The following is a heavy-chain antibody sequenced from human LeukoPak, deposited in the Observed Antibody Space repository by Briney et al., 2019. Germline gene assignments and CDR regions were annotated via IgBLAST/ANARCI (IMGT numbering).Heavy chain of an antibody. Sequence: SETLSLTCTVSGGSISSSSYYWGWIRQPPGKGLEWIGSIYYSGSTYYNPSLKSRVTISVDTSKNQFSLKLSSVTAADTAVYYCAGSSIAAYYYYYYMDVWGKGTTVTVSS. J-gene: IGHJ6*03. CDR1: GGSISSSSYY. D-gene: IGHD6-6*01. CDR2: IYYSGST. V-gene: IGHV4-39*07. CDR3: AGSSIAAYYYYYYMDV.